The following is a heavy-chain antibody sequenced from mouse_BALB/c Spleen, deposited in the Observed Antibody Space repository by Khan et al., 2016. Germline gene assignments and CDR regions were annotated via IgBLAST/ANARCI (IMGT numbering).Heavy chain of an antibody. CDR3: ARTDRRGYFAC. CDR1: GYTFSSYW. Sequence: VQLQESGAELMKPGASVKISCKATGYTFSSYWIEWVKQRPGHGLEWIGEILPGSGSTNYNEKFRGKATFTADTSSNTAYMQLSSLTSEDFGGHDCARTDRRGYFACWGQGTTLTVSS. J-gene: IGHJ2*01. V-gene: IGHV1-9*01. CDR2: ILPGSGST.